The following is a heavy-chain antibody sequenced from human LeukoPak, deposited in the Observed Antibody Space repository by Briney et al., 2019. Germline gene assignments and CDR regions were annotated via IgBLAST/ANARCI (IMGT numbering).Heavy chain of an antibody. D-gene: IGHD3-9*01. CDR2: ISYDGSNK. J-gene: IGHJ4*02. CDR3: AKDYYDILSGLLDY. V-gene: IGHV3-30*18. CDR1: GFTFSSYG. Sequence: GGSLRLSCAASGFTFSSYGMHWVRQAPGKGLEWVAVISYDGSNKYCADSVKGRFTISRDNSKNTLYLQMNSLRAEDTAVYYCAKDYYDILSGLLDYWGQGTLVTVSS.